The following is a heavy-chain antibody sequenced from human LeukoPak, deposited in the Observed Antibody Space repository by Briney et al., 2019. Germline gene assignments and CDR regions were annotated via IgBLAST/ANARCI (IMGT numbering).Heavy chain of an antibody. J-gene: IGHJ6*03. CDR2: MNPNSGNT. CDR3: ARGFWSDDYYYYYMDV. CDR1: GYTFTSYD. Sequence: ASVKVSCKASGYTFTSYDINWVRQATGQGLEWMGWMNPNSGNTGYAQKFQGRVTITRNTSISTAYMELSSLGSEDTAVYYCARGFWSDDYYYYYMDVWGKGTTVTVSS. D-gene: IGHD3-3*01. V-gene: IGHV1-8*03.